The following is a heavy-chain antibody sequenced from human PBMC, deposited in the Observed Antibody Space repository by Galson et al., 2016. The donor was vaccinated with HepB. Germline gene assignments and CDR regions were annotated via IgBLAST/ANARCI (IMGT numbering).Heavy chain of an antibody. D-gene: IGHD6-19*01. V-gene: IGHV4-39*01. J-gene: IGHJ3*01. CDR3: ARRHTSGRHRDAFDF. CDR1: GASTGSGGYY. CDR2: IHYSGAT. Sequence: ETLSLTCTVSGASTGSGGYYWGWIRQPPGKVLEWIGNIHYSGATFYNPPLRSRVTMSVDTSKIQFPLKLTSLTAADTAVYYCARRHTSGRHRDAFDFWGPGTLVTVSP.